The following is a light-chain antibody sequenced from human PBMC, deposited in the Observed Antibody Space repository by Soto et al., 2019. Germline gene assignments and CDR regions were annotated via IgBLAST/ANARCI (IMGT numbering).Light chain of an antibody. V-gene: IGKV1-5*03. CDR3: QQYSTYSRT. Sequence: DIQMTQSPSTLSASVGDRVTITCRASQTISTWLAWYQHKPGTAPKLLIYKASSLEAGVPSRFSGSGSGTEFSLTLGSLQPDHFATYYCQQYSTYSRTFGQGTKVETK. CDR1: QTISTW. J-gene: IGKJ2*02. CDR2: KAS.